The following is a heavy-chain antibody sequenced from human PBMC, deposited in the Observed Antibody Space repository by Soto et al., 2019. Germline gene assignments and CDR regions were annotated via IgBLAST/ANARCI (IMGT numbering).Heavy chain of an antibody. D-gene: IGHD3-16*01. CDR2: VTGSGDKT. J-gene: IGHJ6*03. Sequence: EVQLLESGGGLVQAGGSLRLSCAASGFMFSTFAMSWVRQGPGKGLEWVSTVTGSGDKTYYADAVKGRFTISRDNSKNTLYLQMNSLRDEDTATYYCTKAGGVSYYHYMGVWGQGTTVIVSS. CDR3: TKAGGVSYYHYMGV. V-gene: IGHV3-23*01. CDR1: GFMFSTFA.